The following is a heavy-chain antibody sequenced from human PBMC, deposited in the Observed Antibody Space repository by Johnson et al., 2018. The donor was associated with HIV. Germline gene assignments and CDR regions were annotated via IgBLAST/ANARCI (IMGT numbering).Heavy chain of an antibody. D-gene: IGHD3-16*02. CDR2: IRYDGSNK. CDR1: GFTFSSYG. Sequence: QVQLVESGGGVVHPGGSLRLSCAASGFTFSSYGMHWVRQAPGKGLEWVAFIRYDGSNKYYADSVKGRFTISRDNSKNTLYVQMNSLRVEDTAVYYCAKDPTPWGSYPLDAFDIWGQGTMVTVSS. J-gene: IGHJ3*02. V-gene: IGHV3-30*02. CDR3: AKDPTPWGSYPLDAFDI.